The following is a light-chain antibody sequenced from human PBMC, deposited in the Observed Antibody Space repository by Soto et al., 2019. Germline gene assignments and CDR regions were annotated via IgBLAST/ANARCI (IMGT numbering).Light chain of an antibody. J-gene: IGKJ2*01. V-gene: IGKV3-20*01. CDR1: QSVDSSF. CDR3: QQYDDPYT. CDR2: AAS. Sequence: EIVLTQSPGTLSLSPGERATLSCRASQSVDSSFLAWYQQKPGQSPRLLIYAASSSATGIPDRFSGSGSGTYFTLTITRLEPEDFAVYYFQQYDDPYTFGHRTKLDIK.